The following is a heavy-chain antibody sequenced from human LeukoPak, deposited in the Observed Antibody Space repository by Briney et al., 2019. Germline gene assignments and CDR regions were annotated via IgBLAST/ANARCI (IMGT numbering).Heavy chain of an antibody. CDR2: IHYTGTT. V-gene: IGHV4-59*12. D-gene: IGHD1-26*01. Sequence: SETLSLTCTVSGDSITNYYWSWIRQPPGKGLEYFGYIHYTGTTHYNPSLKSRLTMSVDTSKNQFSLRLTSVTAADTAVYYCARDRRRDLLHAFDIWGQGTMVTVSS. J-gene: IGHJ3*02. CDR1: GDSITNYY. CDR3: ARDRRRDLLHAFDI.